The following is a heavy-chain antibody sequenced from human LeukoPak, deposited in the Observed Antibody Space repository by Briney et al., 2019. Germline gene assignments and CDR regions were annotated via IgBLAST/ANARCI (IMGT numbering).Heavy chain of an antibody. V-gene: IGHV4-59*01. D-gene: IGHD1-26*01. CDR3: ASAARGLPYMGGAFDY. Sequence: SETLSLTCTVSGGSISSYYWSWIRQPPGKGLEWIGYIYYSGSTNYNPSLKSRVTISVDTSKNQFSLKLSSVTAADTAVYYCASAARGLPYMGGAFDYWGQGTLVTVSS. J-gene: IGHJ4*02. CDR2: IYYSGST. CDR1: GGSISSYY.